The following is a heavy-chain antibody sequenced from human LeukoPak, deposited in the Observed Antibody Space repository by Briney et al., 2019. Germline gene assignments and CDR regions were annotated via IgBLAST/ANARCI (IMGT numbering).Heavy chain of an antibody. D-gene: IGHD6-13*01. CDR2: IYYSGST. V-gene: IGHV4-59*01. CDR3: ARGPYSSSWSFDY. Sequence: AETLSLTFTVSRGSINSYYWSWIRQPPGKGLEWIGYIYYSGSTNYNPSLKSRVTISIDTSKNQFSLKLTSVTPADTAVYFCARGPYSSSWSFDYWGQGLLLTVSS. CDR1: RGSINSYY. J-gene: IGHJ4*02.